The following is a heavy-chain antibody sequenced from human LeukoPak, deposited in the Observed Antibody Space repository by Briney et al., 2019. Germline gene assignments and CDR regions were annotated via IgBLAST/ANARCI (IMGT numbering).Heavy chain of an antibody. CDR1: GFTVSSNF. J-gene: IGHJ3*02. D-gene: IGHD2/OR15-2a*01. Sequence: GGSLRLSCAASGFTVSSNFMSWVRQAPGKGLEWVSVIYSGGSTYYADSVKGRFTISRDNSKNTLYLQMNSLRAEDTAVYYCAKGDYLGAFDIWGQGTMVTVSS. CDR2: IYSGGST. CDR3: AKGDYLGAFDI. V-gene: IGHV3-53*01.